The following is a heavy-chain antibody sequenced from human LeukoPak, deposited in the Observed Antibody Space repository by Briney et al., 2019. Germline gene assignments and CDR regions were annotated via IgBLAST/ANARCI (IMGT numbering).Heavy chain of an antibody. Sequence: GGSLRLSCAASGFTFSDYYMSWIRQAPGKGLEWVSYLSYSGSTIYYADSVKGRFTVSRDNAKNSLYLQMNSLRADDTAVYYCARDGSNDLAFDIWGQGTMVTVSS. CDR1: GFTFSDYY. D-gene: IGHD5-24*01. CDR2: LSYSGSTI. CDR3: ARDGSNDLAFDI. J-gene: IGHJ3*02. V-gene: IGHV3-11*01.